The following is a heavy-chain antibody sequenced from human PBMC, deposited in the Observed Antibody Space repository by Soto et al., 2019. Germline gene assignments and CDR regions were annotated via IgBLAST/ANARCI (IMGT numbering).Heavy chain of an antibody. J-gene: IGHJ6*03. Sequence: ASVKVSCKASGYTFTSYGISWVRQAPGQGLEWMGWMNPNNGNTNYAQKFQGRVTMTTNTSISTAYMELSSLRSEDTAVYYCARARRGSYYNGYYYYMDVWGKGTTVTVSS. CDR2: MNPNNGNT. CDR1: GYTFTSYG. D-gene: IGHD3-10*01. V-gene: IGHV1-8*02. CDR3: ARARRGSYYNGYYYYMDV.